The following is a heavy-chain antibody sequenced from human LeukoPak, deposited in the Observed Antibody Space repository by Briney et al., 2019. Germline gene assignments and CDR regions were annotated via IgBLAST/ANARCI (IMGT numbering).Heavy chain of an antibody. Sequence: SETLSLTCAVYGGSFSGYYWSWIRQPQGKGLEWIGEIDHSGSTNYNPSLKSRVTVSVDMSKNQFSLKLSSVTAADTAVYYCARVRITMVRGLFGHYYYYMDVWGKGTTVTVSS. CDR1: GGSFSGYY. J-gene: IGHJ6*03. CDR2: IDHSGST. V-gene: IGHV4-34*01. D-gene: IGHD3-10*01. CDR3: ARVRITMVRGLFGHYYYYMDV.